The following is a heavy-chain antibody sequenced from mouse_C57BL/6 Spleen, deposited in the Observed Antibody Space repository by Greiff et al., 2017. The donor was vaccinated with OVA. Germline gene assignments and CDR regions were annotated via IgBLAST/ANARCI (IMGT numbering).Heavy chain of an antibody. CDR1: GYTFTSYW. CDR3: AREDYGSRDYAMDY. Sequence: QVQLQQPGAELVKPGASVKLSCKASGYTFTSYWMHWVKQRPGQGLEWIGMIHPNSGSTNYNEKFKSKATLTVDKSSSTAYMQLGSLTSEDSAVYYCAREDYGSRDYAMDYWGQGTSVTVSS. CDR2: IHPNSGST. J-gene: IGHJ4*01. V-gene: IGHV1-64*01. D-gene: IGHD1-1*01.